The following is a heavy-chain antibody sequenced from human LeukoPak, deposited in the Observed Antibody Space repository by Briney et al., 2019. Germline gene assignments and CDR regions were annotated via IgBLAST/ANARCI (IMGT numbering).Heavy chain of an antibody. Sequence: GRSLRLSCAASGFTFSSYAMHWVRQAPGKGLEWVAVISYDGSNKYYADSVKGRFTISRDNSKNTLYLQMNSLRAEDTAVYYCARDTYIAVARTNAVYYYYYGMDVWGQGTTVTVSS. V-gene: IGHV3-30*04. D-gene: IGHD6-19*01. CDR3: ARDTYIAVARTNAVYYYYYGMDV. CDR1: GFTFSSYA. J-gene: IGHJ6*02. CDR2: ISYDGSNK.